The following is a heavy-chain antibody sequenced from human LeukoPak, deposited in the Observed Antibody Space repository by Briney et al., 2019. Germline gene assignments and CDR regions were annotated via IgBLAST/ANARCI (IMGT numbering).Heavy chain of an antibody. CDR3: ARDGSHGQFDP. D-gene: IGHD1-26*01. Sequence: SVTVSCKASGGTFSSYAISWVRQAPGQGLEWMGRIIPILGIANYAQKFQGRVTITADKSTSTAYMELSSLRSEDTAVYYCARDGSHGQFDPWGQGTLVTVSS. V-gene: IGHV1-69*04. CDR2: IIPILGIA. J-gene: IGHJ5*02. CDR1: GGTFSSYA.